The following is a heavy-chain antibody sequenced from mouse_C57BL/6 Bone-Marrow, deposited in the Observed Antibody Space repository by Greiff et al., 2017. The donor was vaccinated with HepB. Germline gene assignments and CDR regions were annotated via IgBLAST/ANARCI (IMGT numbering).Heavy chain of an antibody. J-gene: IGHJ4*01. CDR1: GFTFSDFY. V-gene: IGHV7-1*01. Sequence: EVKLMESGGGLVQSGRSLRLSCATSGFTFSDFYMEWVRQAPGKGLEWIAASRNKANDYTTEYSASVKGRFIVSRDTSQSILYLQMNALRADDTAIYYCARDSPYYGSSPYAMDYWGQGTSVTVSS. D-gene: IGHD1-1*01. CDR2: SRNKANDYTT. CDR3: ARDSPYYGSSPYAMDY.